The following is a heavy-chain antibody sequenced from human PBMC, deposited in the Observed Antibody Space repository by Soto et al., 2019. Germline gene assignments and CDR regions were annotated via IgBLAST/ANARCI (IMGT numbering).Heavy chain of an antibody. J-gene: IGHJ4*02. D-gene: IGHD3-16*02. V-gene: IGHV3-33*01. CDR2: ICYDGSNK. Sequence: QVQLVQSGGGVAQPGRSLRLSCAACGFTCNSYVMHWVRQAPGKGLELVAVICYDGSNKYYADSVKGRFTISRDNSKNPLDLQMHILRAEDTAVSYWARGSQGRLGELSYPIDSWGQGSLVTVSS. CDR1: GFTCNSYV. CDR3: ARGSQGRLGELSYPIDS.